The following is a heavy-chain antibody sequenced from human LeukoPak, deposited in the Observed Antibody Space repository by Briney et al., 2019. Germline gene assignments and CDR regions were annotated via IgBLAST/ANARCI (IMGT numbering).Heavy chain of an antibody. J-gene: IGHJ6*03. V-gene: IGHV3-23*01. Sequence: PGGSLRLSCAASGFTFSSYAMSWVRQAPGKGLEWVSAISGSGGSTYYADSVKGRFTISRDNSKNTLYLQMNSLRAEDTAVYYCARDGSSSWPYYYYYMDVWGKGTTVTVSS. CDR1: GFTFSSYA. CDR2: ISGSGGST. CDR3: ARDGSSSWPYYYYYMDV. D-gene: IGHD6-13*01.